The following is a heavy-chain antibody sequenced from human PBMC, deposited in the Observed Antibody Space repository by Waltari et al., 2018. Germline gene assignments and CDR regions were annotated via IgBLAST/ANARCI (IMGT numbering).Heavy chain of an antibody. D-gene: IGHD3-22*01. J-gene: IGHJ4*02. CDR2: IYYTGSA. CDR3: AREHYDSSGSFDC. V-gene: IGHV4-4*02. CDR1: GYSISDRNW. Sequence: QVQLQESGPGLVEPSGALSLSCAVSGYSISDRNWWGWVRQPPGKGLEWIGEIYYTGSANYNPSLKSRVVISVDKSKKQFSLKLSSVTAADTAVYYCAREHYDSSGSFDCWGQGTLVTVSS.